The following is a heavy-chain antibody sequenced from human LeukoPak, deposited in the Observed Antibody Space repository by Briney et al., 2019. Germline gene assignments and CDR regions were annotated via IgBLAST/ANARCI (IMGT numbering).Heavy chain of an antibody. D-gene: IGHD6-19*01. V-gene: IGHV3-64D*06. CDR3: VKDGGAAGSGWRFDY. J-gene: IGHJ4*02. CDR1: GFSFSSYA. CDR2: ISNNGGSP. Sequence: GGSLRLSCSASGFSFSSYAMHWVRQAPGKGLEYVSGISNNGGSPYYADSVKGRFTISRDNSKNTLSLQTSSLRAEDTAVYYCVKDGGAAGSGWRFDYWGQGTQVTVSS.